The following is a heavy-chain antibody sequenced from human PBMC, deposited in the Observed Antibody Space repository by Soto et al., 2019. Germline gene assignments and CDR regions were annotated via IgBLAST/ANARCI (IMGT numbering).Heavy chain of an antibody. Sequence: QVQLVESGGGVVQPERSLRLSCAASGFTFSSYGMHWVRQAPGKGLEWVAVIWYDGSNKYYADSVKGRFTISRDNSKNTLYLQMNSLRAEDTAVYYCARVYYSGSYDYWGQGTLVTVSS. CDR3: ARVYYSGSYDY. CDR2: IWYDGSNK. CDR1: GFTFSSYG. V-gene: IGHV3-33*01. J-gene: IGHJ4*02. D-gene: IGHD1-26*01.